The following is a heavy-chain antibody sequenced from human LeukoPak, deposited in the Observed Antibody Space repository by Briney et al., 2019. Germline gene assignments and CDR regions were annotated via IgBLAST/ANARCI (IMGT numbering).Heavy chain of an antibody. CDR1: GGSFSGYY. J-gene: IGHJ3*02. CDR3: ARDYGNSSSWYGAAAFDI. D-gene: IGHD6-13*01. Sequence: SETLSLTCAVYGGSFSGYYWSWIRQPPGEGLEWIGEINHSGSTNNNPSLKSRVTISVDTSKNQFSLKLSSVTAADTAVYYCARDYGNSSSWYGAAAFDIWGQGTMVTVSS. V-gene: IGHV4-34*09. CDR2: INHSGST.